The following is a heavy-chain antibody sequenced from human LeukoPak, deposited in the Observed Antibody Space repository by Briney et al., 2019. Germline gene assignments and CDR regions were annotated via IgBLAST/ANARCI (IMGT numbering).Heavy chain of an antibody. Sequence: GGSLRLSCAASGFTFSSYAMSWVRQAPGKGLEWVSAISGSGGSTYYADSVKGRFTISRDNSKNTLYLQMNSLRAEDTAVYYCAKATYEAVYDSSGYYLYYFDYWGQGTLVTVSS. J-gene: IGHJ4*02. CDR3: AKATYEAVYDSSGYYLYYFDY. CDR1: GFTFSSYA. D-gene: IGHD3-22*01. CDR2: ISGSGGST. V-gene: IGHV3-23*01.